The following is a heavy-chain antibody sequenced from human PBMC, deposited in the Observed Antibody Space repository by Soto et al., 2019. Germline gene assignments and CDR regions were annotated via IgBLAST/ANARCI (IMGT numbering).Heavy chain of an antibody. V-gene: IGHV1-2*04. CDR1: GYTFTGYY. Sequence: GASVKVSCKASGYTFTGYYMHWVRQAPGQGLEWMGWINPNSGGTNYAQKFQGWVTMTRDTSISTAYMELSRLRSDDTAVYYCARDEAPGYDILTRGGHGFDPWGQGTLVTVSS. D-gene: IGHD3-9*01. J-gene: IGHJ5*02. CDR2: INPNSGGT. CDR3: ARDEAPGYDILTRGGHGFDP.